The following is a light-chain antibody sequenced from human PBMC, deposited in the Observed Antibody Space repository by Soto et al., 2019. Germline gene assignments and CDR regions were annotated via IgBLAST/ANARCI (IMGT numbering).Light chain of an antibody. CDR3: QQYNDWPPVT. CDR2: GAS. J-gene: IGKJ5*01. CDR1: QSVSNN. Sequence: ETGMTQSLATLSVSPGERATRACRASQSVSNNLAWYQQKPSQAPRLLIYGASTRATGIPARFSGSGSGTEFTLTISSLQSEDFAVYYCQQYNDWPPVTFGQGTRLEIK. V-gene: IGKV3-15*01.